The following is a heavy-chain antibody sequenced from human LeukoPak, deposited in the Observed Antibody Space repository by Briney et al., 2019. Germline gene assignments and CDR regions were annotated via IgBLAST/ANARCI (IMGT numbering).Heavy chain of an antibody. J-gene: IGHJ4*02. CDR2: VYYTGSA. Sequence: PSETLSLTCTVSGDSISSRSHFWGWIRQPPGKGLEWIAFVYYTGSAYSSPSLKSRVTVSVDTSKNQFSLKLNSLTAADTAMYYCARLALWGIASFWGQGIQVIVSS. CDR3: ARLALWGIASF. D-gene: IGHD6-13*01. CDR1: GDSISSRSHF. V-gene: IGHV4-39*01.